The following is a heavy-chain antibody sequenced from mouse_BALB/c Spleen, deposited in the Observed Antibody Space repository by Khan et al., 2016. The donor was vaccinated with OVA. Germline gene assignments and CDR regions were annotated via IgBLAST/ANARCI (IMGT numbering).Heavy chain of an antibody. CDR1: GFSLITYG. D-gene: IGHD2-12*01. CDR3: ARNSYRYDFTY. V-gene: IGHV2-4-1*01. Sequence: QVQLKQSGPGLVQPSQNLSITCTVSGFSLITYGVHWVRQSPGKGLEWLGVIWSGGSTDYNDAFISRLSISKDNSKMQAFFKINSLKSADTAIYYCARNSYRYDFTYWGRGTLVTVSS. CDR2: IWSGGST. J-gene: IGHJ3*01.